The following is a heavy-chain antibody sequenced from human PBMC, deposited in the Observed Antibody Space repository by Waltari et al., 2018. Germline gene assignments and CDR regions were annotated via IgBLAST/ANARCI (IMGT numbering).Heavy chain of an antibody. CDR1: GGSFSGYY. CDR3: ARQGYSYAYGMDV. CDR2: INHRGST. V-gene: IGHV4-34*01. J-gene: IGHJ6*02. D-gene: IGHD5-18*01. Sequence: QVQLQQWGAGLLKPSETLSLTCAVYGGSFSGYYWSWIRQPPGKGLEWIGEINHRGSTNYNPSLKSRVTISVDTSKNQFSLKLSSVTAADTAVYYCARQGYSYAYGMDVWGQGTTVTVSS.